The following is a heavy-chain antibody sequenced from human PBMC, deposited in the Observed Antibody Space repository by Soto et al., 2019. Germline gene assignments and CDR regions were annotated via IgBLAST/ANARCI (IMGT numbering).Heavy chain of an antibody. V-gene: IGHV1-3*01. CDR1: GYTFTIYA. J-gene: IGHJ6*02. Sequence: ASVKVSCKASGYTFTIYAMHWVRQAPGQRLEWMGWINAGNGNTKYSQKFQGRVTITRDTSASTAYMELSSLRSEDTAVYYCARDPGYSSGWPPLYYYYGMDVWGQGTTVTVSS. D-gene: IGHD6-19*01. CDR3: ARDPGYSSGWPPLYYYYGMDV. CDR2: INAGNGNT.